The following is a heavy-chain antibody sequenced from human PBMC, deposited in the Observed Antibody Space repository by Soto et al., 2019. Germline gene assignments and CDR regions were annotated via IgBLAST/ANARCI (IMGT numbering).Heavy chain of an antibody. Sequence: PETLTLTCTVSGGSISSSCYYWGWIRQPPGKGLEWIGSIYYSGSTYYNPSLKSRVTISVDTSKNQFSLKLSSVTAADTAVYYCANLTPSRRCNWKGLCYWFDPWGQGTPFTVSS. CDR3: ANLTPSRRCNWKGLCYWFDP. D-gene: IGHD1-1*01. V-gene: IGHV4-39*01. CDR2: IYYSGST. CDR1: GGSISSSCYY. J-gene: IGHJ5*02.